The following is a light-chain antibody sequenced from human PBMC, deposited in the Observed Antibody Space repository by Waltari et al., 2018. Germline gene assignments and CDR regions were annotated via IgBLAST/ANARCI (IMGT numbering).Light chain of an antibody. CDR1: QSVSSF. V-gene: IGKV3-11*01. Sequence: EIVLTQSPATLSLSPGDRAPLSCRASQSVSSFLAWYQQNPGQAPRLLIYDASNRATGIPARFSGSGSGTDFTLTISSLEPEDFAVYYCQQRSNWPPYTFGQGTKLEIK. CDR3: QQRSNWPPYT. CDR2: DAS. J-gene: IGKJ2*01.